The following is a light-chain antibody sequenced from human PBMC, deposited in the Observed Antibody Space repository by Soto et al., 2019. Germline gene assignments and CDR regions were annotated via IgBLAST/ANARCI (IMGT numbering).Light chain of an antibody. Sequence: DIQMTQSPSTLSASVGDRATISCRASQSISGKLTWYQQKPGKAPKLLIYEASKLTSGVPSRFSGSGSGTEFTLTIGGLQPDYFATYYWQHFNSYSWTFGQGTKVDIK. CDR3: QHFNSYSWT. CDR1: QSISGK. V-gene: IGKV1-5*01. CDR2: EAS. J-gene: IGKJ1*01.